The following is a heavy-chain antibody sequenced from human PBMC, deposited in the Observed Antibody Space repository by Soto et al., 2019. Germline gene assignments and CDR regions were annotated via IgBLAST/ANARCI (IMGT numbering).Heavy chain of an antibody. V-gene: IGHV3-23*01. CDR1: GFTFSSYA. CDR2: ISGSGGST. Sequence: EVQLLESGGGLVQPGGSLRLSCAASGFTFSSYAMSWVRQAPGKGLEWVSAISGSGGSTYYADSVKGRFTISRDNSKNTLYVQMNSLRAEDTPVYYCAKEKTYSSGWDGMDVWGQGTTVTVSS. D-gene: IGHD6-19*01. J-gene: IGHJ6*02. CDR3: AKEKTYSSGWDGMDV.